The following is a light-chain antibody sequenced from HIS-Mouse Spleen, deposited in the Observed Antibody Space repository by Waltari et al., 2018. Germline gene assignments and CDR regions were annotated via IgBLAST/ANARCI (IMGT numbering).Light chain of an antibody. Sequence: QAVLTQPSSLSASPGASASLTCTLRSGINVGTYRIYWYQQKPRSPPQYLLRYKSDSDKQHGSGVPSRFSGSKDASANAGILLISGLQSDDEADYYCMSWHSSAWVFGGGTKLTVL. CDR1: SGINVGTYR. CDR2: YKSDSDK. V-gene: IGLV5-45*03. CDR3: MSWHSSAWV. J-gene: IGLJ3*02.